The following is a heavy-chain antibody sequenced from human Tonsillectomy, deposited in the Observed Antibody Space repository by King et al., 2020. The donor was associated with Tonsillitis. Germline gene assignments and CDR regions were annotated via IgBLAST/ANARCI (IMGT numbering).Heavy chain of an antibody. V-gene: IGHV3-30*18. Sequence: VQLVESGGGVVQPGRSLRLSCEASGFTFSSYDMHWVRQAPGKGLEWVAVISYGGINKYYADSVKGRFTISRDNSKNTLYLQMNSLRAEDTAVYYCAKDLPTSGGMDVWGQGTTVTVSS. CDR2: ISYGGINK. J-gene: IGHJ6*02. D-gene: IGHD3-10*01. CDR1: GFTFSSYD. CDR3: AKDLPTSGGMDV.